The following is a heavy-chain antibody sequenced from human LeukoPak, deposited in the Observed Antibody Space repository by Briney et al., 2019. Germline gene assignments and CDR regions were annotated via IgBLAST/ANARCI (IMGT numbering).Heavy chain of an antibody. CDR2: INPSGGST. Sequence: ASVKVSCKASGYTVSSYYIHWVRQAPGQGLEWMGIINPSGGSTSYAQIFQGRVTMTRDTSTSTVYMGLSSLRSEDTAVYYCARGGSSWYRGSFQHWGQGTLVTVSS. CDR1: GYTVSSYY. CDR3: ARGGSSWYRGSFQH. D-gene: IGHD6-13*01. V-gene: IGHV1-46*01. J-gene: IGHJ1*01.